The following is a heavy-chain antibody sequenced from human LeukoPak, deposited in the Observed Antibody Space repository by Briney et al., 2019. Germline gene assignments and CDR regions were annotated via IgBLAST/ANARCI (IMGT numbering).Heavy chain of an antibody. V-gene: IGHV4-34*01. D-gene: IGHD3-22*01. J-gene: IGHJ4*02. CDR1: GGSFSGYY. CDR3: ARHYDSSGYYNFDY. Sequence: SSETLSLTCAVYGGSFSGYYWSWIRQPPGKGLEWIGEINHSGSTNYNPSLKSRVTISVDTSKNQFSLKLSSVTAADTAVYYCARHYDSSGYYNFDYWGQGTLVTVSS. CDR2: INHSGST.